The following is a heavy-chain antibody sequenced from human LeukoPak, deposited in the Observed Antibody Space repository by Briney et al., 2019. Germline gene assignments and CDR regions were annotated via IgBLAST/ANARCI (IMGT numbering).Heavy chain of an antibody. CDR3: ARLGGYSNYEAGY. Sequence: SETLRLSCAASGFTISSNSMYWGWLRQPPGKGLEWIGTIFYTRNTYYNPSLKSRLTISVDTYTNQFSLTLRTMIPSHTGVYYCARLGGYSNYEAGYWGQGTLVTVSS. CDR1: GFTISSNSMY. CDR2: IFYTRNT. J-gene: IGHJ4*02. V-gene: IGHV4-39*01. D-gene: IGHD4-11*01.